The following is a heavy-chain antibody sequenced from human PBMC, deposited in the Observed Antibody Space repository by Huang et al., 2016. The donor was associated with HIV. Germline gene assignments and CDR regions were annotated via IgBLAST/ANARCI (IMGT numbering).Heavy chain of an antibody. CDR3: AKVTLGFDY. CDR1: GFTFSSYG. Sequence: QVQLVESGGGVVQPGGSLRLSCATSGFTFSSYGMHWVRQAPGLGLEWVAFIQYEGTKKYDADSVKGRFNISRDNSKNMLHLQMNNLRVEDTAAYFCAKVTLGFDYWGQGTWVTVSS. J-gene: IGHJ4*02. V-gene: IGHV3-30*02. CDR2: IQYEGTKK. D-gene: IGHD2-15*01.